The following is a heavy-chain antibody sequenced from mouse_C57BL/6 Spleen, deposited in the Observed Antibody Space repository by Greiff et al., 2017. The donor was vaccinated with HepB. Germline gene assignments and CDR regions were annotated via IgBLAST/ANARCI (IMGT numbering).Heavy chain of an antibody. J-gene: IGHJ3*01. CDR2: ISDGGSYT. CDR3: AADYYGSSPFAY. CDR1: GFTFSSYA. Sequence: EVQGVESGGGLVKPGGSLKLSCAASGFTFSSYAMSWVRQTPEKRLEWVATISDGGSYTYYPDNVKGRFTISRDNAKNNLYLQMSHLKSEDTAMYYCAADYYGSSPFAYGGQGTLVTVSA. V-gene: IGHV5-4*01. D-gene: IGHD1-1*01.